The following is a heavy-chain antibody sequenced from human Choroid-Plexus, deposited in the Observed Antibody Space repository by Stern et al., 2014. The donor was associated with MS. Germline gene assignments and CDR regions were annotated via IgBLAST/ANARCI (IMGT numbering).Heavy chain of an antibody. CDR1: GFTFGSCA. CDR3: AKDRQYLTYFFDH. D-gene: IGHD2/OR15-2a*01. Sequence: VHLVESGGGVVQPGRPLRLSCVASGFTFGSCAMHWVRQAPGKGLAWVAGVSYDGSNKYYADSVKGRFTISRDNSQNTLYMQMSSLRPEDTAVYYCAKDRQYLTYFFDHWGQGPLVTVSS. J-gene: IGHJ5*02. V-gene: IGHV3-30*18. CDR2: VSYDGSNK.